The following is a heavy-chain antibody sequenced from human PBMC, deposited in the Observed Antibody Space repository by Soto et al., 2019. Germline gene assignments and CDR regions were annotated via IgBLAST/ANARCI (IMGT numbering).Heavy chain of an antibody. CDR1: GFTFSSYS. Sequence: GGSLRLSCAASGFTFSSYSMNWVRQAPGKGLEWVSYISSSSSTIYYAGSVKGRFTISRDNAKNSLYLQMNSLRAGDTAVYYCASSPAAIDYWGQGTLVTVSS. CDR2: ISSSSSTI. J-gene: IGHJ4*02. V-gene: IGHV3-48*01. D-gene: IGHD2-2*01. CDR3: ASSPAAIDY.